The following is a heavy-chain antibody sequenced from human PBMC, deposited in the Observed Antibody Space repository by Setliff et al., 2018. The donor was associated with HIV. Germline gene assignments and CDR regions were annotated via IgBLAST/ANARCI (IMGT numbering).Heavy chain of an antibody. CDR1: GGTSSTHA. Sequence: SVKVSCKASGGTSSTHAINWVRQAPGQGLEWMGQIISILDITSYAQKLQGRVSITADESTSTFYMELSDLTSADTAVYYCTGPRGDEAFDIWGQGTMVTVS. V-gene: IGHV1-69*10. J-gene: IGHJ3*02. CDR2: IISILDIT. CDR3: TGPRGDEAFDI. D-gene: IGHD3-10*01.